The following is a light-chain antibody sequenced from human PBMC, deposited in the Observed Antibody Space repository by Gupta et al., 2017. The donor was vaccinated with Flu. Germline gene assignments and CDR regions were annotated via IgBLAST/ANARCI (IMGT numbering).Light chain of an antibody. CDR1: ISNLGGNT. Sequence: QSVLTQPPSASGTPGQRVTISCSGSISNLGGNTVNWYQPLPRAAPKLLLYFTSQRHSGVPVRLSGSKSGTSASLAISGLQSEDETHCYCSSWDDSLKGWIFGGVTALTVL. V-gene: IGLV1-44*01. J-gene: IGLJ2*01. CDR2: FTS. CDR3: SSWDDSLKGWI.